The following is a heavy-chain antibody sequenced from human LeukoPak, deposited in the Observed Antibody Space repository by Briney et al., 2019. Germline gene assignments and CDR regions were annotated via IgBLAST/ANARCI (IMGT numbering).Heavy chain of an antibody. CDR2: ISSSSTI. Sequence: GGSLRLSCAASGFTFSSHSMNWVRQAPGKGLEWVSYISSSSTIYYADSVKGRFTISRDNAKNSLNLQMNSLRAEDTAVYYCARGAYYYEDWGQGTLVTVSS. V-gene: IGHV3-48*01. D-gene: IGHD3-22*01. CDR3: ARGAYYYED. J-gene: IGHJ4*02. CDR1: GFTFSSHS.